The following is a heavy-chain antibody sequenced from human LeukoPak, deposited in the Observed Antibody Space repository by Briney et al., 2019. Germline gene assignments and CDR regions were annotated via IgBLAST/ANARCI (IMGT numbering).Heavy chain of an antibody. D-gene: IGHD1-26*01. J-gene: IGHJ3*02. V-gene: IGHV3-7*01. Sequence: QAGGSLRLSCAASGFTFSSYWMSWVRQAPGKGLEWVANIKQDGSEKYYVDSVKGRFTISRDNAKNSLYLQMNSLRAEDTAVYYCARVKWELHDAFDIWGQGIMVTVSS. CDR3: ARVKWELHDAFDI. CDR1: GFTFSSYW. CDR2: IKQDGSEK.